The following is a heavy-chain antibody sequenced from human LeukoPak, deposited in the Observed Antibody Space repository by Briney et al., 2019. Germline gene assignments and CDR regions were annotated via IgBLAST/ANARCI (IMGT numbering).Heavy chain of an antibody. CDR1: GGSISSYY. CDR2: IYTSGST. Sequence: PSETLSLTCTVSGGSISSYYWSWIRQPPGKGLEWIGYIYTSGSTNYNPSLKRRVTISVDTSKNQFSLKLSSVTAADTAVYYCATSTIFGVVPDYWGQGTLVTVSS. D-gene: IGHD3-3*01. J-gene: IGHJ4*02. CDR3: ATSTIFGVVPDY. V-gene: IGHV4-4*09.